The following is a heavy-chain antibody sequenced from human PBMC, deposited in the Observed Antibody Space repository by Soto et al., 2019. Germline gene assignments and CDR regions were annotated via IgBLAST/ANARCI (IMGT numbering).Heavy chain of an antibody. CDR1: GFTFSGVY. CDR2: IDSSGGKK. J-gene: IGHJ4*02. Sequence: QVQLTESGGGLVKPGGSLRLSCAASGFTFSGVYMSWIRQAPGKGRAWGSCIDSSGGKKYYAESVRGRFTISRDNAKKSLYLQMNRLRDEETAVYYCARDRGAVTGDYFDYWGQGTLVTVSS. V-gene: IGHV3-11*01. D-gene: IGHD6-19*01. CDR3: ARDRGAVTGDYFDY.